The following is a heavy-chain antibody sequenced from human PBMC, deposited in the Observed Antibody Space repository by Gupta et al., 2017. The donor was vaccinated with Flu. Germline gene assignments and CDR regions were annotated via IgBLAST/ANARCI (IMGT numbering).Heavy chain of an antibody. V-gene: IGHV3-23*01. CDR3: AKQSTDGRTSSPEF. J-gene: IGHJ4*02. Sequence: EVQLLESGGGFVQPGESLRLSCAASGFSFTTYAMAWVRQAPGKGLEGVAATGAMDYTRYYTNSVRGRFTISKDISKNTLYLQMNNLRVEDTAVYYCAKQSTDGRTSSPEFWGQGTVVTVSS. CDR2: TGAMDYTR. CDR1: GFSFTTYA. D-gene: IGHD5-24*01.